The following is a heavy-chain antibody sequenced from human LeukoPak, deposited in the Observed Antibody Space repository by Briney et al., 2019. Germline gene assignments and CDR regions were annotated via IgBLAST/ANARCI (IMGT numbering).Heavy chain of an antibody. V-gene: IGHV4-61*01. D-gene: IGHD6-19*01. CDR1: GGSVSSGSYY. J-gene: IGHJ4*02. Sequence: SETLSLTCTVSGGSVSSGSYYWTWIRQPPGKGLEWIGYIYYSGTTNYNPSLKSRVTISVDASKNQFSLKLGSVTAADTAVYYCARVGIAVASPFFDYWGQGTLVTVSS. CDR2: IYYSGTT. CDR3: ARVGIAVASPFFDY.